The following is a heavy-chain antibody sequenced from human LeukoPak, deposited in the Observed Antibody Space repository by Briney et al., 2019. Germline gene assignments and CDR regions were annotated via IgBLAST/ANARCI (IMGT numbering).Heavy chain of an antibody. Sequence: PGGSLRLSCAASGFTFSDYYMSWIRQAPGKGLEWVSDITSSGSAKYYADSVKGRFTISRDNAKKSLYLQMNSLRAEDTAVYYCAREAHGQQLTNYSYYMHGWGKGTTVT. CDR2: ITSSGSAK. V-gene: IGHV3-11*01. D-gene: IGHD6-13*01. CDR1: GFTFSDYY. J-gene: IGHJ6*03. CDR3: AREAHGQQLTNYSYYMHG.